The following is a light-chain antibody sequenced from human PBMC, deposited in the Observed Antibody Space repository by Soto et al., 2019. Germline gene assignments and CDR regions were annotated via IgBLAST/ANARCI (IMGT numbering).Light chain of an antibody. CDR3: HQFFRSPIT. CDR2: WAT. J-gene: IGKJ4*01. Sequence: DIVMTQSPASLSVSLGERATINCKSSQSVLNSPNNKNHLSWYQQKPGQPPKLLIYWATTRESGVPDRFSGSGSGTDFTLTVSGLQAEDVAIYYCHQFFRSPITFGGRTNVDIK. V-gene: IGKV4-1*01. CDR1: QSVLNSPNNKNH.